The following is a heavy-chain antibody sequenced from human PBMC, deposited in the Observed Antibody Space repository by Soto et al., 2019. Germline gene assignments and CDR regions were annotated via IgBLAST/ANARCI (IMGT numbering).Heavy chain of an antibody. CDR2: IIPVFGRV. D-gene: IGHD3-16*01. CDR1: GGTFSSRA. Sequence: QVQLVQSGPEVKKTGTSVKVSCKASGGTFSSRAISWVRQAPGQGFEWMGGIIPVFGRVNYAEKFQDRVTVTADESTGTVYMELSSLRSEDTALYYCANSRGGTFLGYHGMDIWGQGTTVSVSS. V-gene: IGHV1-69*01. J-gene: IGHJ6*02. CDR3: ANSRGGTFLGYHGMDI.